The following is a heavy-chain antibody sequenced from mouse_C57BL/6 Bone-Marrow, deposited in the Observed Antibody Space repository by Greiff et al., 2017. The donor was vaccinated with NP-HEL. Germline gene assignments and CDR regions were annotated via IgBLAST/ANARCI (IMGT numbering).Heavy chain of an antibody. V-gene: IGHV3-8*01. CDR1: GYSITSDY. D-gene: IGHD2-1*01. CDR2: ISYSGST. J-gene: IGHJ1*03. Sequence: EVMLVESGPGLAKPSQTLSLTCSVTGYSITSDYWNWIRKFPGNKLEYMGYISYSGSTYYNPSLKSRISITRDTSKNQYYLQLNSVTTEDTATYYCARVYYGPYWYFDVWGTGTTVTVSS. CDR3: ARVYYGPYWYFDV.